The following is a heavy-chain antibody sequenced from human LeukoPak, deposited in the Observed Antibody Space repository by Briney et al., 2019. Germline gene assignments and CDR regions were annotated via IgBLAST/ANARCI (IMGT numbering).Heavy chain of an antibody. CDR1: GVTFSSYA. V-gene: IGHV3-23*01. CDR3: AKDRSMSGSFGY. Sequence: GGSLRLSCAASGVTFSSYAMSWVRQAPGKGLEWVSAISGSGGSTYYADSVKGRFTISRDNSKNTLYLQMNSLRAEDTAVYYCAKDRSMSGSFGYWGQGTLVTVSS. D-gene: IGHD1-26*01. CDR2: ISGSGGST. J-gene: IGHJ4*02.